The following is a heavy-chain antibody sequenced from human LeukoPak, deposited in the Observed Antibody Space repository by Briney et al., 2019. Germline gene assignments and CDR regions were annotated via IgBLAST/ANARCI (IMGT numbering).Heavy chain of an antibody. CDR1: GYTFTSYG. Sequence: ASVEVSCKASGYTFTSYGISWVRQAPGQGLEWMGWISAYNGNTNYAQKLQGRVTMTTDTSTSTAYMELRSLRSDDTAVYYCTRGRRYCSGGSCYTLYYYYGMDVWGQGTTVTVSS. J-gene: IGHJ6*02. CDR2: ISAYNGNT. CDR3: TRGRRYCSGGSCYTLYYYYGMDV. V-gene: IGHV1-18*01. D-gene: IGHD2-15*01.